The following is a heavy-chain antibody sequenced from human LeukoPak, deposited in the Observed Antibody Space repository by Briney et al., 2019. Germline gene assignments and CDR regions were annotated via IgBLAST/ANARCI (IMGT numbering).Heavy chain of an antibody. J-gene: IGHJ5*02. CDR2: ISSSSSTI. V-gene: IGHV3-48*01. CDR3: ARDAGGFGTWFDP. CDR1: GFTFSSYS. Sequence: GGSLRLSCAASGFTFSSYSMNWVRQAPGKGLEWVSYISSSSSTIYYADSVKGRFTISRDNAKNSLYLQMNSLRAEDTAVYYCARDAGGFGTWFDPWSQGTLVTVSS. D-gene: IGHD1-1*01.